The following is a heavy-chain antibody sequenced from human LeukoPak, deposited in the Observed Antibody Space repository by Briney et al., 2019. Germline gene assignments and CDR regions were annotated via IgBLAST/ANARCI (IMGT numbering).Heavy chain of an antibody. Sequence: ASVKVSCKASGYTFTSYAMNWVRQAPGQGLEWMGWFNTNTGNPTYAQGFTGRFVFSLDISVTTAYLQISSLKAEDTAVYYCATVRSAPFDYWGQGTLVTVSS. CDR1: GYTFTSYA. CDR3: ATVRSAPFDY. CDR2: FNTNTGNP. J-gene: IGHJ4*02. V-gene: IGHV7-4-1*02.